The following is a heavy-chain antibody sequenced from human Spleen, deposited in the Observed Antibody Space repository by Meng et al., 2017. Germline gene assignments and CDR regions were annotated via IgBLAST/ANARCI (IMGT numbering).Heavy chain of an antibody. CDR3: AKGPVALIRGVNKYYFDD. J-gene: IGHJ4*02. V-gene: IGHV3-23*01. D-gene: IGHD3-10*01. Sequence: GESLKISCAASGFTFSRYAMSWVRQAPGKGLEWLSGISGSGGTTYYADSGKGRFTISRDNSKNTLYLLMNSLRAEDTAAYYCAKGPVALIRGVNKYYFDDWGQGTLVTVSS. CDR1: GFTFSRYA. CDR2: ISGSGGTT.